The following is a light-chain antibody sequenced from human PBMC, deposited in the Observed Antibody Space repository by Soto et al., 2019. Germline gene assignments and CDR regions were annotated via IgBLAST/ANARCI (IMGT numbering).Light chain of an antibody. Sequence: EIVLTRSPGSLSLSQLEIAALAVMASQTISKNYIAWYQQKPGRAPRLLIYATSNRAAGIAGRFSGSGFGTDFSLTISRVEPEDSAVYFCKQYGRTFGQGTKVDIK. V-gene: IGKV3-20*01. CDR1: QTISKNY. CDR3: KQYGRT. CDR2: ATS. J-gene: IGKJ1*01.